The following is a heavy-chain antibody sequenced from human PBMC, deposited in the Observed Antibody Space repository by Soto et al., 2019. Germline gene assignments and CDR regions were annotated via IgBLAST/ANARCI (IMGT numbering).Heavy chain of an antibody. Sequence: ESGGGLVKPGGSLRLSCAASGFTFSSYSMNWVRQAPGKGLEWVSSISSSSSYIYYADSVKGRFTISRDNAKNSLYLQMNSLRAEDTAVYYCASGREYCSGGSCYYAFDIWGQGTMVTVSS. J-gene: IGHJ3*02. CDR3: ASGREYCSGGSCYYAFDI. CDR1: GFTFSSYS. V-gene: IGHV3-21*01. D-gene: IGHD2-15*01. CDR2: ISSSSSYI.